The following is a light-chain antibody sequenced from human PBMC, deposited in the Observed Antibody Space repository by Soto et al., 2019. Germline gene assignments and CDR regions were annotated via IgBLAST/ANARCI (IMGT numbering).Light chain of an antibody. CDR1: SSDVGAYNY. CDR3: SSYRTGEPVI. V-gene: IGLV2-14*01. Sequence: QSALTQPASVSGSPGQSITISCTGTSSDVGAYNYVSWFQQHPGKAPKLLIYEVSNRPSGVSNRFSGSKSGTTASLTISGLQAEDGAAYYCSSYRTGEPVIFGGGTTPAVL. J-gene: IGLJ2*01. CDR2: EVS.